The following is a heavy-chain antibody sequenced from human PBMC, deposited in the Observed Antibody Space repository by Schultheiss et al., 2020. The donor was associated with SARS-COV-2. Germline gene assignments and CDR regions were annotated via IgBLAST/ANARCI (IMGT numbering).Heavy chain of an antibody. CDR1: GGSISSGGYY. Sequence: LRLSCTVSGGSISSGGYYWSWIRQHPGKGLEWIGYIYYSGSTYYNPSLKSRVTISVDTSKNQFSLQLNSVTPEDTAVYYCARAPWYSSGWYDGFQHWGQGTLVTVSS. V-gene: IGHV4-31*03. CDR2: IYYSGST. CDR3: ARAPWYSSGWYDGFQH. J-gene: IGHJ1*01. D-gene: IGHD6-19*01.